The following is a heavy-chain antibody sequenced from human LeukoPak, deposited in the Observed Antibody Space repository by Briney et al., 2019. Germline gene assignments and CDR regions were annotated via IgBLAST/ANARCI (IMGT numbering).Heavy chain of an antibody. CDR2: INHSGST. V-gene: IGHV4-34*01. J-gene: IGHJ3*02. Sequence: PSETLSLTCAVYGGSFSGYYWNWIRQPPGEGLEWIGEINHSGSTNYNPSLKSRVTISVDTSKNQFSLKLSSVTAADTAVYYCARDAFDIWGQGTMVTVSS. CDR1: GGSFSGYY. CDR3: ARDAFDI.